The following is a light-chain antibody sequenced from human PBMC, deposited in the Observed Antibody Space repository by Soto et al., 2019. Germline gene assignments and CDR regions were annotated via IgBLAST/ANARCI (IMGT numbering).Light chain of an antibody. V-gene: IGKV1-5*01. CDR3: KQDNSDPRT. J-gene: IGKJ1*01. CDR2: DAS. CDR1: QRISSR. Sequence: DIQMTQSPSTLAASVGDRVTITCRASQRISSRLAWYQQKPGKAPKLLTYDASSLESGVPSRFSGSGPGTEFTLPIRSLQPDDFATQHCKQDNSDPRTFGLVTKEEIK.